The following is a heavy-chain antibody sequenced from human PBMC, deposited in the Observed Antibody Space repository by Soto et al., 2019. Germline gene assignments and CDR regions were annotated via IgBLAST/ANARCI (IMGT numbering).Heavy chain of an antibody. J-gene: IGHJ4*02. CDR3: AKESRMVRGVLDFDY. CDR1: GFTFSSYG. D-gene: IGHD3-10*01. Sequence: QVQLVESGGGVVQPGRSLRLSCAASGFTFSSYGMHWVRQAPGKGLEWVAVISYDGSNKYYADSVKGRFTISRDNSKNTLYLQMNSLRAEDTAVYYCAKESRMVRGVLDFDYWGQGTLVTVSS. CDR2: ISYDGSNK. V-gene: IGHV3-30*18.